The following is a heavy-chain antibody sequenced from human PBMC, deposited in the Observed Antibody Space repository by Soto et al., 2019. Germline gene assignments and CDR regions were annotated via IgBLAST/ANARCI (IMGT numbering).Heavy chain of an antibody. J-gene: IGHJ5*02. D-gene: IGHD6-13*01. CDR2: ISYDGSNK. CDR3: AKASRSSSWPTNWFDP. Sequence: QVQLVESGGGVVQPGRSLRLSCAASGFTFSSYGMHWVRQAPGKGLEWVAVISYDGSNKYYADSVKGRFTISRDNSKNPLYLQMNSLRPEDTAVYYCAKASRSSSWPTNWFDPWGQGTLVTVSS. V-gene: IGHV3-30*18. CDR1: GFTFSSYG.